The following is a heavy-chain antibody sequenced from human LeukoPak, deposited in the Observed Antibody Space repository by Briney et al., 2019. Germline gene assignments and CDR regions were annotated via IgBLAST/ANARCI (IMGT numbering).Heavy chain of an antibody. Sequence: GGSLRLSCAASGFTLSRSWMTWVGQAPGKGLEWVANIKEDGNEKYYADSLKGRFTISRDNAKNSLSLQMNSLRADDTALYYCARAKGSGWYSAFDIWGHGTMVTVSS. D-gene: IGHD6-19*01. V-gene: IGHV3-7*03. J-gene: IGHJ3*02. CDR3: ARAKGSGWYSAFDI. CDR1: GFTLSRSW. CDR2: IKEDGNEK.